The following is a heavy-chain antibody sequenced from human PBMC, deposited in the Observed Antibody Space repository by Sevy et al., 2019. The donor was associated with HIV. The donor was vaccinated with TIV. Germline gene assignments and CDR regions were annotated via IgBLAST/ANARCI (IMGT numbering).Heavy chain of an antibody. Sequence: GGSLRLSCAASGLTFSSYAMHWVRQAPGKGLEWVAVISYDGSDKYFADSVKGRFTISRDNSKNKLFLQMNSLRTEDTAVYYCARGPGVVAVAALNWFDPWGQGTLVNVSS. V-gene: IGHV3-30*04. J-gene: IGHJ5*02. D-gene: IGHD2-15*01. CDR2: ISYDGSDK. CDR3: ARGPGVVAVAALNWFDP. CDR1: GLTFSSYA.